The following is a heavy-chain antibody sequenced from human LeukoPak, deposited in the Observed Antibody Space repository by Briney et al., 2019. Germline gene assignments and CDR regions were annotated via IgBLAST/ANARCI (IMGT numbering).Heavy chain of an antibody. Sequence: SQTLSLTCAISGDSVSSNSAAWNWIRQSPSRGLGWLGRTYYRSKWSNNYAVSVKSRITINSDTSKNQFALHLNSVAPEDTAVYYCARGSNDYRDYSFDYWGQGTLVTVSS. D-gene: IGHD4-17*01. J-gene: IGHJ4*02. CDR3: ARGSNDYRDYSFDY. CDR1: GDSVSSNSAA. V-gene: IGHV6-1*01. CDR2: TYYRSKWSN.